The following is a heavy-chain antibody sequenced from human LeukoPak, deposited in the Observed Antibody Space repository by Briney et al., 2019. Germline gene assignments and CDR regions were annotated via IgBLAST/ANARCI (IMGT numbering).Heavy chain of an antibody. J-gene: IGHJ4*02. CDR2: LSYDGSNE. CDR1: GFTFSSYA. CDR3: AKMEDRLTLTRGVIIGGD. Sequence: PGGSLRLSCAASGFTFSSYAMHWVRQAPGKGLEWVAVLSYDGSNEYYADSVKGLFTISRDNTKNTLDLQMNSLRAEDTAVYYCAKMEDRLTLTRGVIIGGDWGQGTLVAVSS. D-gene: IGHD3-10*01. V-gene: IGHV3-30*18.